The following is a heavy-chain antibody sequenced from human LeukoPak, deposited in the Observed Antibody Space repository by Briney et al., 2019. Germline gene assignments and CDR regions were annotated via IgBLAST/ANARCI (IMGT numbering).Heavy chain of an antibody. CDR2: VYTSGST. CDR3: AGGVTIVRGTSKHFDY. CDR1: GGPIRSGSYY. V-gene: IGHV4-61*02. J-gene: IGHJ4*02. Sequence: SETLSLTCTVSGGPIRSGSYYWSWIRQAAGKGLEWIGRVYTSGSTNYNPSLESRVTISVDTSKNQFSLNLSSVTAADTAVYYCAGGVTIVRGTSKHFDYWGQGTLVTVSS. D-gene: IGHD3-10*01.